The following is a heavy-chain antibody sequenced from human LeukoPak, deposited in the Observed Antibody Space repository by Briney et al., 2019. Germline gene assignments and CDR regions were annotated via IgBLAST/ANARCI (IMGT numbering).Heavy chain of an antibody. J-gene: IGHJ4*02. Sequence: GGSLRLSCAAFGITFSNYWMSWVRQAPGKGLEWLANINQDGSEMYYVDSVKGRFTISRDNAKNSLYLQMNSLRAEDTAVYYCASLYYDSSGRLFDYWGQGTLVTVSS. CDR2: INQDGSEM. D-gene: IGHD3-22*01. V-gene: IGHV3-7*01. CDR1: GITFSNYW. CDR3: ASLYYDSSGRLFDY.